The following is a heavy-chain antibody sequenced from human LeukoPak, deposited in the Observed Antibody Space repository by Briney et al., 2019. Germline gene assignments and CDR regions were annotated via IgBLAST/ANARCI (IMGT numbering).Heavy chain of an antibody. CDR2: ISSSSSYI. J-gene: IGHJ5*02. CDR3: ARDLVVVPAAINEDWFDP. D-gene: IGHD2-2*01. CDR1: GFTFSSYS. V-gene: IGHV3-21*01. Sequence: GGSLRLSCAASGFTFSSYSMNWVRQAPGKGLEWVSSISSSSSYIYYADSVKGRFTISRDNAKNSLYLQMNCLRAEDTAVYYCARDLVVVPAAINEDWFDPWGQGTLVTVSS.